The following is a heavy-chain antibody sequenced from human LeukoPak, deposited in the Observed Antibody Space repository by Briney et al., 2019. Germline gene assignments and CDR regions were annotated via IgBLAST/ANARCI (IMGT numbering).Heavy chain of an antibody. J-gene: IGHJ6*03. CDR3: AREWYSSSWGYMDV. D-gene: IGHD6-13*01. V-gene: IGHV4-34*01. CDR2: INHSGST. Sequence: SETLSLTCAVYGGSFSGYYWSWIRQPPGKGLEWIGEINHSGSTNYNPSLKSRVTISVDTSKNQFSLKLSSVTAADTAVYYCAREWYSSSWGYMDVWGKGTTVTISS. CDR1: GGSFSGYY.